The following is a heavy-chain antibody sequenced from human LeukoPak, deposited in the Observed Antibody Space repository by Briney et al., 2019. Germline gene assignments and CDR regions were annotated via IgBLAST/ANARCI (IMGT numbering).Heavy chain of an antibody. CDR3: ARGLGAYFTTIVGGYFDY. D-gene: IGHD3-22*01. CDR1: GGSFSGYY. Sequence: PSETLSLTCAVYGGSFSGYYWSWIRQPPGKGLEWIGEINHSGSTNYNPSLKSRVTISVDTSKNQFSLKLSSVTAADTAVYYCARGLGAYFTTIVGGYFDYWGQGTLVTVSS. J-gene: IGHJ4*02. V-gene: IGHV4-34*01. CDR2: INHSGST.